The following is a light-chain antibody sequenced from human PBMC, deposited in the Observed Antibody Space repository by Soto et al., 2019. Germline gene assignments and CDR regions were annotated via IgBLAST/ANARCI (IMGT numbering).Light chain of an antibody. CDR3: QQYNSYPWT. CDR2: AAS. CDR1: QSISSW. J-gene: IGKJ1*01. V-gene: IGKV1-5*01. Sequence: GDRVTITCRASQSISSWLAWYQQKAGKAPNLLISAASRLQSGVPSRFSGRGSGTDLNLTISRLQPDDFATYYCQQYNSYPWTCGQGTKVDIK.